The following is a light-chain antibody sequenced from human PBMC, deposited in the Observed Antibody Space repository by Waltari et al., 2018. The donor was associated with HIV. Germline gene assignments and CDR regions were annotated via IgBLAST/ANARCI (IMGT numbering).Light chain of an antibody. V-gene: IGKV3-15*01. Sequence: ESLMAQSPDTLSLSPGERATLSCRASQNVSSHLAWYQQRPGQTPRLLMYEASTRATDVPVRFSGSGSGSEFYLTISSLPSEDIGVYFCQQYSEWPLTFGPGTRLNIK. CDR1: QNVSSH. CDR3: QQYSEWPLT. CDR2: EAS. J-gene: IGKJ3*01.